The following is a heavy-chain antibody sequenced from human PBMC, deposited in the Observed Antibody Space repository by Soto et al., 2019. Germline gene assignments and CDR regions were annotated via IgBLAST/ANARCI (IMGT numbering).Heavy chain of an antibody. J-gene: IGHJ4*02. CDR3: ARKGPGPYCSGGSCYFDY. Sequence: QVQLVESGGGVVQPGRSLRLSCAASGFTFSSYGMHWVRQAPGKGLEWVAVIWYDGSNKYYADSVKGRFTISRDNSKNTLYLQMSSLRAEGTAVYYCARKGPGPYCSGGSCYFDYWGQGTLVTVSS. D-gene: IGHD2-15*01. V-gene: IGHV3-33*01. CDR1: GFTFSSYG. CDR2: IWYDGSNK.